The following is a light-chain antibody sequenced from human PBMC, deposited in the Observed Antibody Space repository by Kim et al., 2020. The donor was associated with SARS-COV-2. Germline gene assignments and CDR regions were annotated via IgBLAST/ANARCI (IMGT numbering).Light chain of an antibody. CDR3: AAWDDSLSGYV. Sequence: QSVLTQPPSASGTPGQRVTISCSGSSSNIGSNYVYWYHQLPGTAPKLLIYRNNQRPPGVPDRFSGSKSGTSASLAISGLRSEDEADYYCAAWDDSLSGYVFGTGTKVTVL. V-gene: IGLV1-47*01. J-gene: IGLJ1*01. CDR2: RNN. CDR1: SSNIGSNY.